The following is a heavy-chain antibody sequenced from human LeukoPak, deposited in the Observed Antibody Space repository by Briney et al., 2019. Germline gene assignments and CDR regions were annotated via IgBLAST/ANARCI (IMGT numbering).Heavy chain of an antibody. CDR1: GFTFSSYA. Sequence: GALRLSCAASGFTFSSYAMSWVRQAPGKGLEWVANIKQDGSEKYYVDSVKGRFTISRDNAKNSLYLQMNSLRAEDTAVYYCARARRLRYFDWLSYGMDVWGQGTTVTVSS. D-gene: IGHD3-9*01. V-gene: IGHV3-7*01. CDR2: IKQDGSEK. J-gene: IGHJ6*02. CDR3: ARARRLRYFDWLSYGMDV.